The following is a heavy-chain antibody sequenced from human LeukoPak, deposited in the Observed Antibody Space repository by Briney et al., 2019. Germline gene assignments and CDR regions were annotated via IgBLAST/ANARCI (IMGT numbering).Heavy chain of an antibody. CDR2: ISSSSSYI. Sequence: GGSLRLSCAASGFTFSSYSMNWVRQAPGKGLEWVSSISSSSSYIYYADSVKGRFTISRDNAKNSLYLQMNSLRAEHTAVYYCARDPRVGWFDPWGQGTLVTVSS. CDR3: ARDPRVGWFDP. CDR1: GFTFSSYS. V-gene: IGHV3-21*01. J-gene: IGHJ5*02.